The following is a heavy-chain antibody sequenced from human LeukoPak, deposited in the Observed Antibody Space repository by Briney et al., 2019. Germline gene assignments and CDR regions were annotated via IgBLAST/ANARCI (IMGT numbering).Heavy chain of an antibody. V-gene: IGHV3-9*01. Sequence: GGSLRLSCAASGFTFDDYAMHWVRQAPGKGLEWVSGISWNSGSIGYADSVKGRFTISRDNAKNSLYLQMNSLRAEDTALYYCAKGGYYYGSGESGFDYWGQGTLVTVSS. CDR2: ISWNSGSI. J-gene: IGHJ4*02. D-gene: IGHD3-10*01. CDR3: AKGGYYYGSGESGFDY. CDR1: GFTFDDYA.